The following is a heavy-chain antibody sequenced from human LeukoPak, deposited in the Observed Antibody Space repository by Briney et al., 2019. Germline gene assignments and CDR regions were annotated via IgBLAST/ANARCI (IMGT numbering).Heavy chain of an antibody. CDR2: ITGSGGST. CDR3: AKWGDYDILTGYYDCDC. Sequence: GGSLRLSCAASGFTFSSYAMSWVRQAPGKGLEWVSAITGSGGSTYYADSVKGRFTISRDNSKNTLYVQMNTLRAEDTSVYYRAKWGDYDILTGYYDCDCWGQGTLVTVSS. CDR1: GFTFSSYA. V-gene: IGHV3-23*01. J-gene: IGHJ4*02. D-gene: IGHD3-9*01.